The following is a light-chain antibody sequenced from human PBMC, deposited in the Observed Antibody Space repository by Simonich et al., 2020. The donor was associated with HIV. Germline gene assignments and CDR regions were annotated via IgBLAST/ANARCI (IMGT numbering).Light chain of an antibody. Sequence: EIVMTQSPATLSVSPGERATLSCRASQSVSSNLAWYQHKPGHAHRLLIYDASNRATGIPARFSGSGSGTDFTLTISSLEPEDFAVYYCQQRSNWPPLTFGGGTKVEIK. CDR2: DAS. CDR3: QQRSNWPPLT. J-gene: IGKJ4*01. V-gene: IGKV3-11*01. CDR1: QSVSSN.